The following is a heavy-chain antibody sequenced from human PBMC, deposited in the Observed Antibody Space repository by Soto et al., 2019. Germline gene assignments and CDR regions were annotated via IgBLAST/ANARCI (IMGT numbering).Heavy chain of an antibody. Sequence: EVQLVESGGGLVQPGGSLKLSCAASGFTLSGFDLHWVRQASGEGLEWIGRIKTKVESYATEYAASVKGRFSISRDDSKNTADLEMNSLETEDTAIYYCTRRHCSGGGCYSDFDFWGQGSLVTVS. CDR2: IKTKVESYAT. V-gene: IGHV3-73*01. CDR1: GFTLSGFD. CDR3: TRRHCSGGGCYSDFDF. D-gene: IGHD2-15*01. J-gene: IGHJ4*02.